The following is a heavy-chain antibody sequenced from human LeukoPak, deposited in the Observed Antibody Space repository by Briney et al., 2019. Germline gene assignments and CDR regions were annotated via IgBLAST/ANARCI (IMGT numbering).Heavy chain of an antibody. CDR2: IKRKGDDGTI. Sequence: GGSLRLSCAASGFTFSNAWMSWVRQAPGRGLEWVGRIKRKGDDGTIDYAAPVKGRLSISRDDSKNTLYLQMNSLKSADTAVYYCTAGTGRSDFDYWGQGTLVTVSS. CDR1: GFTFSNAW. D-gene: IGHD3/OR15-3a*01. J-gene: IGHJ4*02. V-gene: IGHV3-15*01. CDR3: TAGTGRSDFDY.